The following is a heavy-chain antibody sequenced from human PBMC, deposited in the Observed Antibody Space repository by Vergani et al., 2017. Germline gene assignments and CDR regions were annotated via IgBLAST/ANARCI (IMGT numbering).Heavy chain of an antibody. D-gene: IGHD6-6*01. Sequence: QVQLQESGPGLVKPSETLSLTCTVSGGSISSYYWSWIRQPPGKGLEWIGYIYYSGSTNYNPSLKSRVTISVDTSKNQFSLKLSSVTAADTAVYYCARDSSSNVYYGMDVWGQGTTVTVSS. CDR3: ARDSSSNVYYGMDV. J-gene: IGHJ6*02. V-gene: IGHV4-59*01. CDR1: GGSISSYY. CDR2: IYYSGST.